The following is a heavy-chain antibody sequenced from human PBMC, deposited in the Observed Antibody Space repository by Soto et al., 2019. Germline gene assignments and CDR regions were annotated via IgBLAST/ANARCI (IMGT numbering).Heavy chain of an antibody. D-gene: IGHD5-18*01. V-gene: IGHV5-51*01. J-gene: IGHJ3*02. CDR1: GYSFTSYW. CDR2: IYPGDSDT. Sequence: GESLKISCKGSGYSFTSYWIGWVRQMPGKGLEWMGIIYPGDSDTRYSPSFQGQVTISADKSISTAYLQWSSLKASDTAMYYCARHGNTAMVILSAFDIWGQGTMVTVSS. CDR3: ARHGNTAMVILSAFDI.